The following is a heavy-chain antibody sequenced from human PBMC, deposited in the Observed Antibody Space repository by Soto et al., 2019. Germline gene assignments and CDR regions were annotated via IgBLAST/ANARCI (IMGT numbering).Heavy chain of an antibody. CDR2: ISSDGSST. V-gene: IGHV3-74*01. D-gene: IGHD3-9*01. J-gene: IGHJ4*02. CDR3: ATGEELVIIK. Sequence: EVQLVESGGGLVQPGGSLRLSCAASGFTFSSYWMHWVRQAPGKGLVWVSRISSDGSSTSYADSVKGRFTISRDNANNPLYMQMHSLRAEDTAVYYCATGEELVIIKWGQGTLFNVSS. CDR1: GFTFSSYW.